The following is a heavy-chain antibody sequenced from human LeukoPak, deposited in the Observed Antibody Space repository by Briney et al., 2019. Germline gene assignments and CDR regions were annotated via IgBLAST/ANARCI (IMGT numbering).Heavy chain of an antibody. D-gene: IGHD1-26*01. CDR3: ARGEALELCYYYMDV. V-gene: IGHV4-59*01. CDR2: IYYSGST. J-gene: IGHJ6*03. Sequence: SETLSLTCTVSGGSISSYYWSWIRQPPGKGLEWIGYIYYSGSTNYNPSLKSRVTISVDTSKNQFSLKLSSVTAADTAVYYCARGEALELCYYYMDVWGKGTTVTVSS. CDR1: GGSISSYY.